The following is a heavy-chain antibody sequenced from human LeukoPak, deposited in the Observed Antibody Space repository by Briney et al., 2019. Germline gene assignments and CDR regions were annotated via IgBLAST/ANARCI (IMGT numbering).Heavy chain of an antibody. D-gene: IGHD3-22*01. J-gene: IGHJ3*02. CDR2: ISSSGSNI. CDR3: ARDQAHYFDTTGDAFDI. Sequence: GGSLRLSCAASGFTFSSYSMNWLRQAPGKGLEWVSYISSSGSNIKYADSVKGRFTISRDNAKNSLYLQMDSLRAEDTAIYYCARDQAHYFDTTGDAFDIWGQGTMVTVSS. CDR1: GFTFSSYS. V-gene: IGHV3-48*04.